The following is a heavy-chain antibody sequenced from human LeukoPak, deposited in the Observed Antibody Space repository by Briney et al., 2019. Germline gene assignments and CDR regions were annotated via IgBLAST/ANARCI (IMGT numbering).Heavy chain of an antibody. Sequence: GGSLRLSCAASGFTFSSYAMSWVRQAPGKGLEWVSGISGSGGTTYYADSVKGRFTISRDNSKNTLYLQMNSLRAEDTAVYYCAKAPAPDQLLHFDYWGQGTLVTVSS. V-gene: IGHV3-23*01. CDR2: ISGSGGTT. J-gene: IGHJ4*02. CDR1: GFTFSSYA. D-gene: IGHD2-2*01. CDR3: AKAPAPDQLLHFDY.